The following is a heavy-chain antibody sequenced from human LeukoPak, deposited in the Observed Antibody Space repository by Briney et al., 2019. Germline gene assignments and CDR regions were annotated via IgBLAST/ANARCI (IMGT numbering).Heavy chain of an antibody. J-gene: IGHJ4*02. D-gene: IGHD5-24*01. CDR2: ISYDGSNK. CDR3: AKDGSWKGRDGYNLYYFDF. Sequence: PGGSLRLSCAASGFTFSNYGMHWVRQAPGKGLEWVAVISYDGSNKYYADSVKGRFTISRDNSKNTLCLQMNSLGAEDTAVYYCAKDGSWKGRDGYNLYYFDFWGQGTLVTVSS. V-gene: IGHV3-30*18. CDR1: GFTFSNYG.